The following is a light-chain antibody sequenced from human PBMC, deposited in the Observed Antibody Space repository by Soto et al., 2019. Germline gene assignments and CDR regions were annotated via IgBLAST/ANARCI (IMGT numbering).Light chain of an antibody. CDR2: AAS. J-gene: IGKJ1*01. V-gene: IGKV1-39*01. CDR3: QQSYSTPPWT. Sequence: IQLTQSPSSLSASVGDRVTITCRASQSISTYLNWYQQRPGEAPKLLIYAASTLQTGVPSRFSGSGSGTDFTLTISSLQPEDFATYYCQQSYSTPPWTFGQGTKVDIK. CDR1: QSISTY.